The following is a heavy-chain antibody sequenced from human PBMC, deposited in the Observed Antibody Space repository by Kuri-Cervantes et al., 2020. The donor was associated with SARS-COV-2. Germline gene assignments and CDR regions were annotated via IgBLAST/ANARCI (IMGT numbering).Heavy chain of an antibody. J-gene: IGHJ4*02. CDR2: ISSSSSYI. CDR3: AKGTYDFWSGWPFDY. Sequence: GGSLRLSCAASGFTFSSYSMNWVRQAPGKGLEWVSSISSSSSYIYYADSVKGRFTISRDNAKNSLYLQMNSLRAEDTAVYYCAKGTYDFWSGWPFDYWGQGTLVTVSS. CDR1: GFTFSSYS. D-gene: IGHD3-3*01. V-gene: IGHV3-21*04.